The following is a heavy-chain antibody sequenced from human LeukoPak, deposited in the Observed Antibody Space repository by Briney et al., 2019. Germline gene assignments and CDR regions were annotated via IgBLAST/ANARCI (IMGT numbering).Heavy chain of an antibody. Sequence: SETLSLTCTVSGGSISSYYWSWIRQPPGKGLEWIGYIYYSGSTNYNPSLKSRVTISVDTSKNQFSLKLSSVTAADTAVYYCARHSLDILTGYPHFDYWGQGTLVTVSS. J-gene: IGHJ4*02. CDR1: GGSISSYY. CDR3: ARHSLDILTGYPHFDY. V-gene: IGHV4-59*08. D-gene: IGHD3-9*01. CDR2: IYYSGST.